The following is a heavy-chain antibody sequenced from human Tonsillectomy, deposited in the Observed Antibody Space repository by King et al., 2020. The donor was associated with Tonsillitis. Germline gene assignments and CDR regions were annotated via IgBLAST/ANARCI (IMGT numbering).Heavy chain of an antibody. CDR3: AKPQAATSGWYRFDS. J-gene: IGHJ4*02. CDR2: ISWNSGSV. D-gene: IGHD6-19*01. Sequence: VQLVESGGGLVQPGRSLRLSCAASGFTFDDYAMHWVRQAPGKGLEWVSGISWNSGSVGYADSVKGRFTISRDNAKNSLYLQMNSLRTEDTALYYCAKPQAATSGWYRFDSWGQGTLVTVSS. CDR1: GFTFDDYA. V-gene: IGHV3-9*01.